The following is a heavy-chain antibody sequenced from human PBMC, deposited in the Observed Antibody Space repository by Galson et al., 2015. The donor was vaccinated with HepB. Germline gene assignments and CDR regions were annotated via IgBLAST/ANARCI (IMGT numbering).Heavy chain of an antibody. CDR1: GGTFSSYT. J-gene: IGHJ4*02. CDR3: ARRIVGATRDFDY. CDR2: IIPILGIA. V-gene: IGHV1-69*02. D-gene: IGHD1-26*01. Sequence: SVKVSCKASGGTFSSYTISWVRQAPGQGLEWMGRIIPILGIANYARKFQGRVTITADKSTSTAYMELSSLRSEDTAVYYCARRIVGATRDFDYWGQGTLVTVSS.